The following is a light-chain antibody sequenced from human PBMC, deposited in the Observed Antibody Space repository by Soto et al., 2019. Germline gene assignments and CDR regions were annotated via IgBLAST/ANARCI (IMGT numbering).Light chain of an antibody. V-gene: IGKV3-20*01. CDR3: QKYNSAPLT. J-gene: IGKJ4*01. Sequence: EIVLTQSPFTLSLSPWERSRLSVRASQSVSSSYLAWYQQKPGQAPRLLIYRTSTRATGIPDRFSGSGSGTDFTLTISSLQPEDVAAYYCQKYNSAPLTFGGGTKVDIK. CDR2: RTS. CDR1: QSVSSSY.